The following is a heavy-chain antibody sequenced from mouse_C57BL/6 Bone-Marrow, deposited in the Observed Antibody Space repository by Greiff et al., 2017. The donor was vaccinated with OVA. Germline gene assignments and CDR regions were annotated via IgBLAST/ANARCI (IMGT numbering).Heavy chain of an antibody. V-gene: IGHV1-64*01. CDR3: ARRGFITTVVEGY. CDR2: IHPNSGST. Sequence: QVQLKQPGAELVKPGASVKLSCKASGYTFTSYWMHWVKQRPGQGLEWIGMIHPNSGSTNYNEKFKSKATLTVDKSSSTAYMQLSSLTSEDSAVYYCARRGFITTVVEGYWGQGTTLTVSS. CDR1: GYTFTSYW. J-gene: IGHJ2*01. D-gene: IGHD1-1*01.